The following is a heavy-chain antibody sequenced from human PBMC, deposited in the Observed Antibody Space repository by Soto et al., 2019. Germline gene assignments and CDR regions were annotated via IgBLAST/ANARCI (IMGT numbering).Heavy chain of an antibody. V-gene: IGHV1-2*02. D-gene: IGHD3-10*01. J-gene: IGHJ6*02. CDR1: GYTFTGYY. CDR3: AREGITMVRGVILHYYYYGIGV. Sequence: ASVKVSCKASGYTFTGYYMHWVRQAPGQGLEWMGWINPNSGGTNYAQKFQGRVTMTRDTSISTAYMELSRLRSDDTAVYYCAREGITMVRGVILHYYYYGIGVWGQGTTVTVSS. CDR2: INPNSGGT.